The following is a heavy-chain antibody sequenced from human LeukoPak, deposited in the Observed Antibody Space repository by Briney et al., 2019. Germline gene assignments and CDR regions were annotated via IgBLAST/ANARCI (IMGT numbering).Heavy chain of an antibody. CDR2: IYYSGST. J-gene: IGHJ6*03. D-gene: IGHD6-13*01. V-gene: IGHV4-59*11. CDR1: GGSISSHY. Sequence: SETLSLTCTVSGGSISSHYWSWIRQPPGKGLEWIGYIYYSGSTNYNPSLKSRVTISVDTSKNQFSLKLSSVTAADTVVYYCASIAYYYYYMDVWGKGTTVTVCS. CDR3: ASIAYYYYYMDV.